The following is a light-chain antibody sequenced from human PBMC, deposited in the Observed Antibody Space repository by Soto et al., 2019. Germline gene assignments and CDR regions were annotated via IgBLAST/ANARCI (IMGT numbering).Light chain of an antibody. J-gene: IGLJ2*01. CDR2: DTS. CDR1: TGDVTSGHY. Sequence: QAVVTQEPSLTVSPGGTVTLTCGSSTGDVTSGHYPYWFQQKPGQAPKTLIYDTSKKHSWTPARFSGSLLGVKAALTLSGAQPEDEAEYYCLLSCSGTRVFGGGTKLTVL. V-gene: IGLV7-46*01. CDR3: LLSCSGTRV.